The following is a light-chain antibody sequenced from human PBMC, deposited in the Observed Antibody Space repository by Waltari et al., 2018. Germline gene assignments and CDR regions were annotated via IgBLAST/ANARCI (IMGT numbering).Light chain of an antibody. CDR3: QSADSSGSHVV. V-gene: IGLV3-25*03. CDR1: ALPKQY. Sequence: SYELTQPPSVSVSPGQTATITCSGDALPKQYAFWYQQKAGQPPVVVIFKDSERPSGIPERFSGSSSGTTVMLTISGVQAEDEADYYCQSADSSGSHVVFGGGTKLTVL. CDR2: KDS. J-gene: IGLJ2*01.